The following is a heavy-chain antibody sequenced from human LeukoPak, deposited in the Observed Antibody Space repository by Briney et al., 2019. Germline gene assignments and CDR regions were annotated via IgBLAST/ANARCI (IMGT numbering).Heavy chain of an antibody. J-gene: IGHJ4*02. CDR3: AREGYSGYDTGYAFDY. V-gene: IGHV4-59*12. CDR2: IYYSGST. CDR1: GGSISTYY. D-gene: IGHD5-12*01. Sequence: PSETLSLTCTVSGGSISTYYWSWIRQPPGKGLEWIGYIYYSGSTNYNPSLKSRVTISVDTSKNQFSLKLSSVTAADTAVYYCAREGYSGYDTGYAFDYWGQGTLVTVSS.